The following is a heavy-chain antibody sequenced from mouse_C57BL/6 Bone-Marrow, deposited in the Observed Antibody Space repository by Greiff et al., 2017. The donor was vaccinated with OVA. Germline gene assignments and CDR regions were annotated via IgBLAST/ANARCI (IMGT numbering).Heavy chain of an antibody. V-gene: IGHV5-6*01. Sequence: EVKLVESGGDLVKPGGSLKLSCAASGFTFSSYGMSWVRQTPDKRLEWVATISSGGSYTYYPDSVKGRFTISRDNAKNTLYLQMSSLKSEDTAMYYCARHRNYGSSPFAYWGQGTLVTVSA. D-gene: IGHD1-1*01. CDR3: ARHRNYGSSPFAY. CDR2: ISSGGSYT. CDR1: GFTFSSYG. J-gene: IGHJ3*01.